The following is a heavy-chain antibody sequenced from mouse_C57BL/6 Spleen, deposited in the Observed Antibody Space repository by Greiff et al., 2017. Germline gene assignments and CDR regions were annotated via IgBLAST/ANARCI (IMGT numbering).Heavy chain of an antibody. CDR2: IYPSDSET. CDR3: ARSHDCFDY. Sequence: QVQLKQPGAELVRPGSSVKLSCKASGYTFTSYWMDWVKQRPGQGLEWIGNIYPSDSETHYNQKFKDKATVTVDKSSSTAYMQLSSLTSEDSAVYYCARSHDCFDYWGQGTTRTVSS. J-gene: IGHJ2*01. V-gene: IGHV1-61*01. CDR1: GYTFTSYW.